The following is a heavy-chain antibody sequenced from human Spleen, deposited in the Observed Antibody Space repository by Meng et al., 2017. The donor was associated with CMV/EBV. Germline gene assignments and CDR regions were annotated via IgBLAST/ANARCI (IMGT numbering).Heavy chain of an antibody. CDR1: GYSFPGYY. CDR3: ARELGDDYGGKRTDY. D-gene: IGHD4-23*01. V-gene: IGHV1-2*02. CDR2: INPNRGGT. Sequence: SGYSFPGYYLHWLRQAPGQGLAWMGWINPNRGGTNYAQKFQGRVTMTRDTSISTAYMELSRLRSDDTAVYYCARELGDDYGGKRTDYWGQGTLVTVSS. J-gene: IGHJ4*02.